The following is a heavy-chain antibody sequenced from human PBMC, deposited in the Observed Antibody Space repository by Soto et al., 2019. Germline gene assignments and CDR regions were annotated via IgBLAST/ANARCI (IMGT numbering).Heavy chain of an antibody. CDR3: APLSVSLSGPYGIHV. V-gene: IGHV4-39*01. CDR1: GYSVSSSDYY. CDR2: MLYSGLT. J-gene: IGHJ6*02. Sequence: SETLSLTCSVSGYSVSSSDYYWAWIRQPPGRGLEWIGSMLYSGLTYYNPSLKSRVTLSVDTSKNQFSVRLNSVTASDTAVYYCAPLSVSLSGPYGIHVWGQGTTVTVSS. D-gene: IGHD2-15*01.